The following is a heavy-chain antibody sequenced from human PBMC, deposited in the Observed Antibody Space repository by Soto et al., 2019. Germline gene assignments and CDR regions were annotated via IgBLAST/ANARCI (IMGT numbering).Heavy chain of an antibody. V-gene: IGHV4-38-2*01. D-gene: IGHD3-3*01. CDR2: IYHSGST. Sequence: PSETLSLACAVSGYSISSGYYWGWIRQPPGKWLEWIGSIYHSGSTYYNPSLKSRVTISVDTSKNQSSLKLSSVTAADTAVYYCARVKPGGLYDFWSGSNGGWFDPWGQGTLVTVSS. CDR3: ARVKPGGLYDFWSGSNGGWFDP. CDR1: GYSISSGYY. J-gene: IGHJ5*02.